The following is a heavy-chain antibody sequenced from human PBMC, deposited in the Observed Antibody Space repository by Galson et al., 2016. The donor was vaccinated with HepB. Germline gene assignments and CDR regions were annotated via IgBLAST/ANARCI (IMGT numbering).Heavy chain of an antibody. CDR3: VRHGFQWVVQGAFDV. CDR2: IKEDGSNE. V-gene: IGHV3-7*01. D-gene: IGHD3-10*01. J-gene: IGHJ3*01. Sequence: SLRLSCAASGFTFLSFSMCWVRQAPGKGLEWVANIKEDGSNEDYVDSVRGRFTISRDNAKNVVYMEMNNLRVEDTAIYYCVRHGFQWVVQGAFDVWAQGTMVTVSS. CDR1: GFTFLSFS.